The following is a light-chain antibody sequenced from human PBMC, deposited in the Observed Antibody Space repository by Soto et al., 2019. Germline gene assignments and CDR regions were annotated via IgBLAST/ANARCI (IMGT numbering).Light chain of an antibody. V-gene: IGKV3-20*01. CDR2: SAS. CDR1: QSFKTTS. Sequence: ELVLTKFPGTLSLSQGEGAPLSCGASQSFKTTSLVGYQQKPGQAPRLLISSASRRATGIPDRFSGSGSGTDFTLTISRLDPEDFAVYYCHQSGISPLTFGPGTRVDVK. J-gene: IGKJ3*01. CDR3: HQSGISPLT.